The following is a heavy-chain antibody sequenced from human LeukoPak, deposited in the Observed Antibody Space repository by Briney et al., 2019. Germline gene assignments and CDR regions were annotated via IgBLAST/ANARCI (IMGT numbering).Heavy chain of an antibody. CDR2: ITSSSSYI. D-gene: IGHD3-3*01. J-gene: IGHJ4*02. CDR1: GFTFSTYS. CDR3: SLEYYFDY. V-gene: IGHV3-21*01. Sequence: SGGSLRLSCATSGFTFSTYSMNWVRQAPGKGLEWVSSITSSSSYIYYADSVKGRFTISRDNAKNSLYLQMNNLRAEDTAVYYCSLEYYFDYWGQGTLVTVSS.